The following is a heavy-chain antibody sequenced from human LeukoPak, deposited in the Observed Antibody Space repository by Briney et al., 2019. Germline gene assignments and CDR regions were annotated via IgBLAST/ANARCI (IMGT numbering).Heavy chain of an antibody. CDR2: INRNGGST. CDR1: GFTFDDYG. Sequence: GGSLRLSCEASGFTFDDYGMSWVRQPPGKGLEWVSGINRNGGSTDYADSVKGRFTISRDNAKNSHFLQMNSLRVEDTALYYCARGYRNGPFDCWGQGTLVTVSS. CDR3: ARGYRNGPFDC. V-gene: IGHV3-20*04. D-gene: IGHD1-1*01. J-gene: IGHJ4*02.